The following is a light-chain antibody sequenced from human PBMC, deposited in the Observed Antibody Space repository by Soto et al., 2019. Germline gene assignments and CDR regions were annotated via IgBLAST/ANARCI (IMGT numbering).Light chain of an antibody. CDR2: LEGSGRY. CDR1: SVHSTYI. Sequence: QPVLTQSSSASASLGSSVKLTCTLSSVHSTYIIAWHQQQPGKAPRYLMTLEGSGRYNKGSGVPGRFSGSSSGADRYLTISNLQSEDEADYYCETWDSNTRVFGGGTKLTVL. J-gene: IGLJ3*02. V-gene: IGLV4-60*03. CDR3: ETWDSNTRV.